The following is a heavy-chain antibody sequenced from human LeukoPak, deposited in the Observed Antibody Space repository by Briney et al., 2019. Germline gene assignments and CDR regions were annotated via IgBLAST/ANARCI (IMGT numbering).Heavy chain of an antibody. CDR2: ISAYNGNT. J-gene: IGHJ4*02. CDR3: ARDPGSVWELLR. V-gene: IGHV1-18*01. CDR1: GYTFTSYG. D-gene: IGHD1-26*01. Sequence: ASVRVSFKASGYTFTSYGISWVRQAPGQGLEWMGWISAYNGNTNYAQKLQGRVTMTTDTSTSTAYMELRSLRSDDTAVYYCARDPGSVWELLRWGQGTLVTVSS.